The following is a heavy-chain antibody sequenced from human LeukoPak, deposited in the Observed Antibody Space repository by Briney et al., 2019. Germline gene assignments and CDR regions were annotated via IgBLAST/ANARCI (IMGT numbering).Heavy chain of an antibody. CDR2: ISGSGGST. CDR3: AKVSSNYYGSGSYQTLDY. D-gene: IGHD3-10*01. V-gene: IGHV3-23*01. Sequence: GGSLRLSCTASGFTFSSYAMSWVRQAPGKGLEWVSAISGSGGSTYYADSVKGRFTISRDNSKNTLDLQMNSLRAEDTAVYYCAKVSSNYYGSGSYQTLDYWGQGTLVTVSS. J-gene: IGHJ4*02. CDR1: GFTFSSYA.